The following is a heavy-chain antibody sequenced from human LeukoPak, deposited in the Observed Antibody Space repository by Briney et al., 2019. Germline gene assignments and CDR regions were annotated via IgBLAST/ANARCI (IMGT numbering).Heavy chain of an antibody. V-gene: IGHV4-39*01. CDR1: GGSISSSSYY. CDR2: IYYSGST. D-gene: IGHD3-10*01. Sequence: SETLSLTCTVSGGSISSSSYYWGWIRQPPGKGLEWIGSIYYSGSTYYNPSLKSRVTISVDTSKNQFSLKLSSVTAADTAVYYCARHIGRSGFRAGAFGIWGQGTMVTVSS. CDR3: ARHIGRSGFRAGAFGI. J-gene: IGHJ3*02.